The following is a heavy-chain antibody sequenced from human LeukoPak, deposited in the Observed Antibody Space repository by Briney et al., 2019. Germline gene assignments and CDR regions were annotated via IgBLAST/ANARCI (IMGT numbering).Heavy chain of an antibody. J-gene: IGHJ3*02. CDR1: GYSFTGYY. V-gene: IGHV1-2*02. CDR2: INLSSGGR. D-gene: IGHD1-7*01. Sequence: GASVKVSCKASGYSFTGYYLHLVRQAPGQGLEWMGLINLSSGGRNYAQKLHGKVTMTKDTSISTAYMELSRLRSDDTAVYYCARVSGTWSAFDIWGQGTMVTVSS. CDR3: ARVSGTWSAFDI.